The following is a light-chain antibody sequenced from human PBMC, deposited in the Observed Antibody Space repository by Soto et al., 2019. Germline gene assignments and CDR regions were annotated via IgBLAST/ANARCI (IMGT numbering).Light chain of an antibody. CDR3: IQPLQTPRT. CDR1: QSLLHTNGYNY. J-gene: IGKJ1*01. Sequence: DIVMTQSPLSLPVTPGEPASISCRSSQSLLHTNGYNYLDWYLQKPGQSPQALIYLGSNRSSGVPDRFSGSSSGTDFTLKISRVEAEDVGVYYCIQPLQTPRTFGQGTKVEIK. V-gene: IGKV2-28*01. CDR2: LGS.